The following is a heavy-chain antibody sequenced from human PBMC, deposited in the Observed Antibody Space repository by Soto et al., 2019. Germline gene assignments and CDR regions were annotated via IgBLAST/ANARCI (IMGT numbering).Heavy chain of an antibody. Sequence: QVQLVESGGGVVQPGRSLRLSCAASGFTFSSYGMHWVRQAPGKGLEWVAVISYDGSNKYYADSVKGRFTISRDNSKNTLYLQMNSLRAEDTAVYYCAKDRQDIVVMVAATPADYWGQGTLVTVSS. CDR3: AKDRQDIVVMVAATPADY. CDR2: ISYDGSNK. CDR1: GFTFSSYG. D-gene: IGHD2-15*01. J-gene: IGHJ4*02. V-gene: IGHV3-30*18.